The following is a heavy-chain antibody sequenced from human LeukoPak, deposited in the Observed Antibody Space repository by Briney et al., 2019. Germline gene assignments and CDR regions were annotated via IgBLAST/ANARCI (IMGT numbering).Heavy chain of an antibody. Sequence: SETLSLTCTVSGGPISSYYWSWIRQPPGKGLEWIGYIHYSGSTNYNPSLKSRVTISVDTSKKQFTLKLSSVTAADTAVYYCASDTYYHGLDVWGQGTTVTVSS. D-gene: IGHD3-9*01. CDR1: GGPISSYY. V-gene: IGHV4-59*08. CDR2: IHYSGST. CDR3: ASDTYYHGLDV. J-gene: IGHJ6*02.